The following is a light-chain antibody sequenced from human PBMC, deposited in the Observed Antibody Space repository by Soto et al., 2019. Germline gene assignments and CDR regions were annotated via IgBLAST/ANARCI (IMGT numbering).Light chain of an antibody. Sequence: QSALTQPASVSGSPGQSITISCTGTSSDVGGYNYVSWYQHHPGKAPELMIYEVSNRPSGVSNRFSGSKSGNTASLTISGLQAEDEADYYCSSYTSSSTVYVFGTGTKLTVL. CDR2: EVS. CDR3: SSYTSSSTVYV. CDR1: SSDVGGYNY. V-gene: IGLV2-14*01. J-gene: IGLJ1*01.